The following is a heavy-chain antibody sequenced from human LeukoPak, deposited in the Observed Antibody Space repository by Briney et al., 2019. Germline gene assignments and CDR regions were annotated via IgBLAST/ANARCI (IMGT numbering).Heavy chain of an antibody. CDR3: GRAFPPLRTSSAGDL. CDR2: ISGLSTHI. V-gene: IGHV3-69-1*02. D-gene: IGHD3-16*01. J-gene: IGHJ4*02. Sequence: GGSLRLSCSASGFTFSDYDMNWVRQAPGKGLEWVSSISGLSTHIYYGDSVRGRFSISRDNAKNSVYLQMNSLGVEDTAIYYCGRAFPPLRTSSAGDLWGQGILVTVSS. CDR1: GFTFSDYD.